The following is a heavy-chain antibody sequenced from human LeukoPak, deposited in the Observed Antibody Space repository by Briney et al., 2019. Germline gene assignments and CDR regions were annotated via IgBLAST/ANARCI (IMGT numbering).Heavy chain of an antibody. V-gene: IGHV1-8*01. D-gene: IGHD3-10*01. J-gene: IGHJ4*02. CDR3: ERGYNGELFFQDY. Sequence: GAGVKVSFKCSGYTFNSYDYNWVRQATAQEIAWMGWMNPNSGNTGYAQKFQGRVNMTRNTPIITAYMELGSLRSEDTVVYDCERGYNGELFFQDYWGQGTLVTVSS. CDR1: GYTFNSYD. CDR2: MNPNSGNT.